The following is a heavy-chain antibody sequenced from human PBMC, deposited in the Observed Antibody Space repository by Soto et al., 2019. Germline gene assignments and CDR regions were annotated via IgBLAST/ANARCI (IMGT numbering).Heavy chain of an antibody. D-gene: IGHD3-10*01. J-gene: IGHJ5*02. CDR1: GFSFSHYA. Sequence: GGSLRLSCAASGFSFSHYAMHWVRQPPGKGLEWVALISYDGENQYFTDSVRGRFTISRDNSKTAVYLEMNDLRLDDTATYYCVSPHSESSNAFDLWGQGTLVTV. V-gene: IGHV3-30*04. CDR2: ISYDGENQ. CDR3: VSPHSESSNAFDL.